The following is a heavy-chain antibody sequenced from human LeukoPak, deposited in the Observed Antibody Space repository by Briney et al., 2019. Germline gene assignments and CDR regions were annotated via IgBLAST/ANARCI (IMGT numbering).Heavy chain of an antibody. CDR3: ARGNPLYWFDP. CDR2: IYYSGST. D-gene: IGHD1-14*01. CDR1: GGSISSYY. Sequence: PSETLSLTCTVSGGSISSYYWSWIRQPPGKGLEWIGYIYYSGSTNYNPSLKSRVTISVDTSKNQFSLKLSSVTAADTAVYYCARGNPLYWFDPWGQGTLVTVSS. J-gene: IGHJ5*02. V-gene: IGHV4-59*01.